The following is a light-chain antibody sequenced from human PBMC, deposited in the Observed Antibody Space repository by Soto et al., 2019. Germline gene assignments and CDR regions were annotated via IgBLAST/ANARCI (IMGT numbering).Light chain of an antibody. CDR3: QQYDNWPPYT. Sequence: EIALTQSPGTLSLCPGERATISWLACRRINLNLAWYQQKPGQAPRLLIYSASIRATGIPARFSGSGSGTEFTLTISSLQSEDVAVYYCQQYDNWPPYTFGQGTKVDIK. CDR2: SAS. CDR1: RRINLN. V-gene: IGKV3-15*01. J-gene: IGKJ2*01.